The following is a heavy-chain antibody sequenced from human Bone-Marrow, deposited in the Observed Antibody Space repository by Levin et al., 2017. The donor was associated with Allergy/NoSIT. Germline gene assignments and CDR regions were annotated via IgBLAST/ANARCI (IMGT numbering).Heavy chain of an antibody. CDR3: AREISQSGRYSSGCGDWLDP. CDR2: VTAYNGNT. Sequence: PGASVKVSCKASGYTFSKYAISWVRQAPGQGLEWMGWVTAYNGNTNYAQKFQGRVTMTTDTSTSTAYMELRSLRSDDTAIYYCAREISQSGRYSSGCGDWLDPWGQGTLVTVSS. J-gene: IGHJ5*02. CDR1: GYTFSKYA. D-gene: IGHD6-19*01. V-gene: IGHV1-18*01.